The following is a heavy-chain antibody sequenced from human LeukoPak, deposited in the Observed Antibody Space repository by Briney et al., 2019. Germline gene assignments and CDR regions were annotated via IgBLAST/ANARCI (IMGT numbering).Heavy chain of an antibody. V-gene: IGHV3-21*01. CDR2: ISSSSSYI. J-gene: IGHJ4*02. CDR3: ARGYYDSSGYSSPFDY. D-gene: IGHD3-22*01. Sequence: GGSLRLSCAASGFTFNNYAMSWVRQAPGKGLEWVSSISSSSSYIYYADSVKGRFTISRDNAKNSLYLQMNSLRAEDTAVYYCARGYYDSSGYSSPFDYWGQGTLVTVAS. CDR1: GFTFNNYA.